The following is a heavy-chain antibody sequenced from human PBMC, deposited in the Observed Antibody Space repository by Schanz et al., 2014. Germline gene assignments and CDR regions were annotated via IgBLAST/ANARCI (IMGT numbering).Heavy chain of an antibody. V-gene: IGHV3-23*01. J-gene: IGHJ3*02. Sequence: DVHLLESGGGLVQPGGSLRLSCAASGFSFSSYAMGWVRQARGKGLEWVSAISGSGGSTYYADSVKGRFTISRDNSKNTLYLQMNSLRAEDTAVYYCAKGRFGELSAFDIWGQGTMVTVSS. CDR2: ISGSGGST. CDR1: GFSFSSYA. D-gene: IGHD3-10*01. CDR3: AKGRFGELSAFDI.